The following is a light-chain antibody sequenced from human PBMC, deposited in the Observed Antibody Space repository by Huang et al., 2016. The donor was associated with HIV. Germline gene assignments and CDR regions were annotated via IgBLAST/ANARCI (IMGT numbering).Light chain of an antibody. Sequence: DILMTQSPSSLSASVGDRVTITCPATQDISYSLAWYQQKPGKAPKLLLFAASRLEDGFPSRFSGSGSGTDYTLTINNLQPEDFATYYCQQYYSTPRVTFGQGTRLDI. J-gene: IGKJ5*01. CDR1: QDISYS. CDR3: QQYYSTPRVT. CDR2: AAS. V-gene: IGKV1-NL1*01.